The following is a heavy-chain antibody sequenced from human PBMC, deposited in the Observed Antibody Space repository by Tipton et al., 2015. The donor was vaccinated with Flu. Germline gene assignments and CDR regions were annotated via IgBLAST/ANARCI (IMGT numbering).Heavy chain of an antibody. CDR2: ISGSGTTI. D-gene: IGHD6-19*01. Sequence: QLVQSGGGLVQPGGSLRLSCAASGFTFSSYEMNWVRQAPGKGLEWVSYISGSGTTIYHADSVKGRFTISRDNAENSVYLQMNSLRVDDTAVYYCARETQWSNFDYWGQGTLISVSS. J-gene: IGHJ4*02. CDR1: GFTFSSYE. V-gene: IGHV3-48*03. CDR3: ARETQWSNFDY.